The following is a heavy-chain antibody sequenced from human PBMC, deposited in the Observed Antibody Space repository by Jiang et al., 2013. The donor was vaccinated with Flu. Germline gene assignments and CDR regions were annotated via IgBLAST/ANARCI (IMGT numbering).Heavy chain of an antibody. CDR1: GDYA. CDR3: TRDLVRDIIMIPATYFDS. D-gene: IGHD2-2*01. V-gene: IGHV3-49*03. J-gene: IGHJ4*02. CDR2: IRSKLYHGTT. Sequence: GDYAMSWFRQAPGKGLEWVGFIRSKLYHGTTDYAASVKGRFTISRDDSKNIAYLQMSSLRTEDTAVYYCTRDLVRDIIMIPATYFDSWGQGTLVTVSS.